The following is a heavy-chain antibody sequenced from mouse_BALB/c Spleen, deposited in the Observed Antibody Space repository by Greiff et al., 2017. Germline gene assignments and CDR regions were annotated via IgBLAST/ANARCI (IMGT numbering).Heavy chain of an antibody. Sequence: QVQLKQSGAELVKPGASVKLSCKASGYTFTSYYMYWVKQRPGQGLEWIGEINPSNGGTNFNEKFKSKATLTVDKSSSTAYMQLSSLTSEDSAVYYCTTARFPWFAYWGQGTLVTVSA. V-gene: IGHV1S81*02. CDR1: GYTFTSYY. J-gene: IGHJ3*01. CDR3: TTARFPWFAY. CDR2: INPSNGGT.